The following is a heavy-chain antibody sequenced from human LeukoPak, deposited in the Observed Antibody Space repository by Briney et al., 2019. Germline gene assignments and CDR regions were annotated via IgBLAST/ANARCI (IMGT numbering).Heavy chain of an antibody. CDR2: LYFSGIT. CDR1: GGSISRDY. Sequence: SETLSLTCTVSGGSISRDYWSWIRQPAGKGLEWVGRLYFSGITNYNPSLESRVTMSVDTTKSQFSLKLSSVTAADTAVYYCARHLRGTSTAFDIWGQGTMVTVSS. D-gene: IGHD3-10*01. V-gene: IGHV4-4*07. J-gene: IGHJ3*02. CDR3: ARHLRGTSTAFDI.